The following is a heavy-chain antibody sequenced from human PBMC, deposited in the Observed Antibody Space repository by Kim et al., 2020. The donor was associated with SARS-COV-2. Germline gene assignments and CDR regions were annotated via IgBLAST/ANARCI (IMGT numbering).Heavy chain of an antibody. D-gene: IGHD3-10*01. J-gene: IGHJ4*02. CDR3: ASSLSSGPF. Sequence: DTTNHADSVGGRFTISRDIAKNTLYLQMNSLTAEDTAMYYCASSLSSGPFWGQGTLVTVSS. CDR2: DTT. V-gene: IGHV3-53*01.